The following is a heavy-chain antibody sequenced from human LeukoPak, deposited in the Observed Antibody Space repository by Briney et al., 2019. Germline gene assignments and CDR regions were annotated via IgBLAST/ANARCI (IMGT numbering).Heavy chain of an antibody. CDR1: GFAVNTYD. Sequence: GGSLRLSCAASGFAVNTYDMHWVRQAPGEGPQWIAYFGISGTIYYADSVRGRFTISRDSDKNSLYLQMNGLRVDDTAIYYCAGYGVYPYWGQGTPVTVSS. CDR2: FGISGTI. D-gene: IGHD5/OR15-5a*01. J-gene: IGHJ4*02. CDR3: AGYGVYPY. V-gene: IGHV3-48*01.